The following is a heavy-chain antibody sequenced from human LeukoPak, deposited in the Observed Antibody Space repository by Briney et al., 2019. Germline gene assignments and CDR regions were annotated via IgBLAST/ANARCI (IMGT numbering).Heavy chain of an antibody. D-gene: IGHD2-15*01. CDR3: ARTIIVDRRLDY. J-gene: IGHJ4*02. CDR1: GYTFTSYG. CDR2: ISAYNGNT. V-gene: IGHV1-18*01. Sequence: ASVKVSCKASGYTFTSYGISWVRQAPGQGLEWMGWISAYNGNTNYAQKLQGRVTMTTDTSTSTAYMELRSLRSGDTAVYYCARTIIVDRRLDYWGQGTLVTVSS.